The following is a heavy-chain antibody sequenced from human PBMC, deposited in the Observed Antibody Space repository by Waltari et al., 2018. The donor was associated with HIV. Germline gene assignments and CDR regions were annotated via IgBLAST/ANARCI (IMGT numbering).Heavy chain of an antibody. D-gene: IGHD3-10*01. CDR3: ARSRDYGSGKDYDMDV. CDR1: GYTFTYRY. J-gene: IGHJ6*02. V-gene: IGHV1-45*02. CDR2: STPFNGNT. Sequence: QMQLVQSGAEVKKTGSSVKVSCKASGYTFTYRYLHWVRQAPGQALEWMGLSTPFNGNTNYAHKFQDRVTMTRDRSMSTAYMELSSLRFEDTAMYYCARSRDYGSGKDYDMDVWGQGTTVTVSS.